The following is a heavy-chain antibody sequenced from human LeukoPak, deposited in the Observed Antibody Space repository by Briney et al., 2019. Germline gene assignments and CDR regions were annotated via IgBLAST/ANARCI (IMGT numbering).Heavy chain of an antibody. Sequence: GASVKVSCKASGYTFTSYYMHWVRQAPGQGLEWMGIINPSGGSTSYAQKFQGRVTMTRDMSTSTVYMELSSLRSEDTAVYYCAKEVLPRYCSGGSCPDYWGQGTLVTVSS. CDR3: AKEVLPRYCSGGSCPDY. V-gene: IGHV1-46*01. CDR2: INPSGGST. D-gene: IGHD2-15*01. CDR1: GYTFTSYY. J-gene: IGHJ4*02.